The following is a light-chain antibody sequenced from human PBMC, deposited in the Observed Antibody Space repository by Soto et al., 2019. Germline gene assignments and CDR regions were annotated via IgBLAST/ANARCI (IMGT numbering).Light chain of an antibody. CDR3: QQYNSYST. V-gene: IGKV3-11*01. CDR1: QSVSSY. Sequence: EIVLTQSPATLSLSPGERATLSCRASQSVSSYLAWYQQKPGQAPRLLIYDASNRATGIPARFSGSGSGTEFTLTISSLQPDDSATYYCQQYNSYSTFGQGTKVDIK. CDR2: DAS. J-gene: IGKJ1*01.